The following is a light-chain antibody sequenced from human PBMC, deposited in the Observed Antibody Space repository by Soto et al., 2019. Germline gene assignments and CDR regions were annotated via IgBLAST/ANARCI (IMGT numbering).Light chain of an antibody. CDR3: QQASGFPLT. Sequence: DIQMTQSPSSVSASVGDRVTISCRASQSINSWLAWYQQKPGKAPKLLIYTASNLESRVPSRFSGRGSGTDFTLTISSLQPEDFATYYCQQASGFPLTFGGGTRVEIK. J-gene: IGKJ4*02. CDR2: TAS. CDR1: QSINSW. V-gene: IGKV1D-12*01.